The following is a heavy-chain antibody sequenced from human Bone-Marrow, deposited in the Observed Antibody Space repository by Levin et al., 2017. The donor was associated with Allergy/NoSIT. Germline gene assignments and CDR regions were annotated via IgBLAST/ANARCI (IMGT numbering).Heavy chain of an antibody. J-gene: IGHJ6*03. CDR3: ARAVGTHYYYYMDV. CDR1: GFTFSRYG. Sequence: AGGSLRLSCVASGFTFSRYGMHWVRQAPGKGLEWVTIIWYDTTNKYYTDSVQGRFTISRDNSKNTLFLQMDSLRAEDTGVYYCARAVGTHYYYYMDVWGKGTTVTVSS. CDR2: IWYDTTNK. D-gene: IGHD2-21*02. V-gene: IGHV3-33*01.